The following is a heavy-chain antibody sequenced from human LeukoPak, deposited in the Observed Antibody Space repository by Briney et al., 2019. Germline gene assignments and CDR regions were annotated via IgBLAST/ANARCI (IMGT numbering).Heavy chain of an antibody. CDR3: SRRTAAEDYYYYMDV. CDR2: IYPGDSDT. Sequence: GESLKISCKGSGYSFTSYWIGWVRQMPGKGLEWMGIIYPGDSDTRYSPSFQGQVTISADKSISTAYLQWSSLKASDTAMYYCSRRTAAEDYYYYMDVWVKGTTVTGSS. CDR1: GYSFTSYW. J-gene: IGHJ6*03. D-gene: IGHD6-13*01. V-gene: IGHV5-51*01.